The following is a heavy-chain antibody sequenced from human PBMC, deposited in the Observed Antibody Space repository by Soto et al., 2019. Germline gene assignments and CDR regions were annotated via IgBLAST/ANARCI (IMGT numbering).Heavy chain of an antibody. Sequence: GGSLRLSCSASGFTFSNYWMHWVRQAPGKGLVWVSLLNNDGSDTRYADSVKGRFTISRGNAKNTLYLQMNSLRTEDEAVYYCATLYGPFDIWGQGTLVTVSS. CDR3: ATLYGPFDI. V-gene: IGHV3-74*01. D-gene: IGHD3-16*01. J-gene: IGHJ3*02. CDR2: LNNDGSDT. CDR1: GFTFSNYW.